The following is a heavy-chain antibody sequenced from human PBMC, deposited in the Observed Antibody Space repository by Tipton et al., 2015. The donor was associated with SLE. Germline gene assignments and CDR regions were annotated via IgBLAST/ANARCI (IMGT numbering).Heavy chain of an antibody. CDR2: IYYSGST. D-gene: IGHD3-22*01. Sequence: TLSLTCTVSGGSISSGDYYWSWIRQPPGKGLEWIGYIYYSGSTYYNPSLKSRLTISVDTSKNQFSLKLSSVTAADTAVYYCARGFSSGYYYLDAFDIWGQGTMVTVS. J-gene: IGHJ3*02. V-gene: IGHV4-30-4*01. CDR3: ARGFSSGYYYLDAFDI. CDR1: GGSISSGDYY.